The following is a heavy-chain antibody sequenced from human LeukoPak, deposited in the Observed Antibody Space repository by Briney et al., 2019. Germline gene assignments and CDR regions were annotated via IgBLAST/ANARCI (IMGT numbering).Heavy chain of an antibody. V-gene: IGHV3-30*02. CDR1: GYTFSSYG. J-gene: IGHJ4*02. CDR3: ARVREVPFDY. CDR2: IRFDGTIK. Sequence: TGGSLRLSCAASGYTFSSYGMHWVRQAPGKGLEWVAFIRFDGTIKDYADSVKGRFTISRDNSKNTLYLQMNSLRAEDTAVYCCARVREVPFDYWGQGTLVTVSS.